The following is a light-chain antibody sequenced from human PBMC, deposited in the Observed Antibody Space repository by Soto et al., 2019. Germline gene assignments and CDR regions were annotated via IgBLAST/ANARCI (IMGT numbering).Light chain of an antibody. CDR1: QGIRSY. CDR3: QHYNSYSEA. CDR2: AAS. Sequence: IQLTQSPTSLSASIGDRVTITCRASQGIRSYVAWYQQRPGKAPKLLIYAASTLQSGVPSRFSGSGSGTEFTLTISSLQPDDFATYYCQHYNSYSEAFGQGTKVDIK. J-gene: IGKJ1*01. V-gene: IGKV1-9*01.